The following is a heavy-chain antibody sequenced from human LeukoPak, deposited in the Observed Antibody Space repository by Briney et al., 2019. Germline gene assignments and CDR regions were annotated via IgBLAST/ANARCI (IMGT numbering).Heavy chain of an antibody. Sequence: GGSLKISCEGSGYTFTTFWIGWVRQMPGKGLEWMGIIYPDDSDARYSPSFQGQVTISADKSISTAYLQWNTLKASDTAMYYCATPTLGTIGEYLFDFWGQGTLVTVSS. D-gene: IGHD1-7*01. V-gene: IGHV5-51*01. CDR3: ATPTLGTIGEYLFDF. CDR2: IYPDDSDA. CDR1: GYTFTTFW. J-gene: IGHJ4*02.